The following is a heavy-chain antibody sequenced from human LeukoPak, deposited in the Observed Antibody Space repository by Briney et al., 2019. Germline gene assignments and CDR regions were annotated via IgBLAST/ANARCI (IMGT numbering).Heavy chain of an antibody. CDR1: GDSISSYY. D-gene: IGHD5-12*01. V-gene: IGHV4-59*12. J-gene: IGHJ4*02. CDR2: VSNIEPT. CDR3: ARYRGASGYHFDY. Sequence: TSETLSLTCTVSGDSISSYYWSWLRQPPGKRLEWIGYVSNIEPTNYNPSLKSRVTISLDKSKNQFSLRLSSVTAADTAVYYCARYRGASGYHFDYWGQGTLVTVSS.